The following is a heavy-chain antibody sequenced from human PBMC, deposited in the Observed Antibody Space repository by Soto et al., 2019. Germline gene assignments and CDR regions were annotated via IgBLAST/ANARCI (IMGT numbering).Heavy chain of an antibody. J-gene: IGHJ4*02. D-gene: IGHD2-2*01. CDR1: GFTFSSYA. Sequence: PGGSLRLSCAASGFTFSSYAMNWVRQAPGKGLEWVSTITGSGDSAFYADSVKGRLTISRDNSRNTLYLQINSLRAEDTAVYYCANEYHDYWGQGTLVTVSS. V-gene: IGHV3-23*01. CDR3: ANEYHDY. CDR2: ITGSGDSA.